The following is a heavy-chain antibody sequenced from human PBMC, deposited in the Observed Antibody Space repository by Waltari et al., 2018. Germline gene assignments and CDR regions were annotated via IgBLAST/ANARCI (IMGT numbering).Heavy chain of an antibody. CDR1: GGSISSHY. CDR2: IYYSGST. J-gene: IGHJ6*02. V-gene: IGHV4-59*11. CDR3: ARDFLRYFDWWGVGGMDV. Sequence: QVQLQESGPGLVKPSETLSLTCTVSGGSISSHYWSWLRQPHGQGLEWIGYIYYSGSTNYNPSLKSRVTISVDTSKNQFSLKLSSVTAADTAVYYCARDFLRYFDWWGVGGMDVWGQGTTVTVSS. D-gene: IGHD3-9*01.